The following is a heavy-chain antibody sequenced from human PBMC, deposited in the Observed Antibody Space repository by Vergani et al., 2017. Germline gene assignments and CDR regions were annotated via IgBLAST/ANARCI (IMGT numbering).Heavy chain of an antibody. CDR1: GGSFSGYY. D-gene: IGHD3-10*01. CDR2: INHSGST. Sequence: QVQLQQWGAGLLKPSETLSLTCAVYGGSFSGYYWSWIRQPPGKGLEWIGQINHSGSTNYNPSLKSRLTISVDTSKNQFSLKLSSVTAADTAVYYCARGSIXMVRGVGGYNWFDPWGQGTLVTVSS. V-gene: IGHV4-34*01. J-gene: IGHJ5*02. CDR3: ARGSIXMVRGVGGYNWFDP.